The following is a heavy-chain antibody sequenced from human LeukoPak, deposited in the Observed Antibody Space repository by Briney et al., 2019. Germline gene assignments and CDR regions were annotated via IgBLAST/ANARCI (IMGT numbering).Heavy chain of an antibody. CDR3: ARDQGGYSGRYPRHDFDY. CDR2: ISSSSSYI. D-gene: IGHD1-26*01. CDR1: GFTFSSYS. V-gene: IGHV3-21*01. Sequence: GGSLRLSCAASGFTFSSYSMNWVRQAPGEGMEWVSSISSSSSYIYYADSVKGRFTISRDNAKNSLYLQMNSLRAEDTAVYYCARDQGGYSGRYPRHDFDYWGQGTLVTVSS. J-gene: IGHJ4*02.